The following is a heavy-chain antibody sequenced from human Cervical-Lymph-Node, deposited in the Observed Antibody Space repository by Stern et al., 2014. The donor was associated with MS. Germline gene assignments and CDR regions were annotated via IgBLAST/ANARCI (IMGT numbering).Heavy chain of an antibody. CDR2: VIPRGRT. J-gene: IGHJ4*02. V-gene: IGHV4-4*02. CDR1: GDSMSNNHW. Sequence: QVQLVESGPGLVRPSATLFLTCSVSGDSMSNNHWWSWVLQAPGEGLEWIGEVIPRGRTNPTPSIASRPTISRDKSKKMISLRMDSVTAADTAVYYCARSKDSSSWYGYFDYWGQGTLVTVSS. D-gene: IGHD6-13*01. CDR3: ARSKDSSSWYGYFDY.